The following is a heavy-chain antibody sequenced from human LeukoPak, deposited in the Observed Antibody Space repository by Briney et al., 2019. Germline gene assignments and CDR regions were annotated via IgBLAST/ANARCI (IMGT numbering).Heavy chain of an antibody. D-gene: IGHD3-10*01. V-gene: IGHV1-18*04. CDR1: GYTFTSYG. CDR2: ISAYNGNT. Sequence: ASVKVSCKASGYTFTSYGISWVRQAPGQGLEWMGWISAYNGNTNYEQKLQGRATMTTDTSTSTAYMELRSLRSDDTAVYYCASEIGGFGELLYWGQGTLVTVSS. J-gene: IGHJ4*02. CDR3: ASEIGGFGELLY.